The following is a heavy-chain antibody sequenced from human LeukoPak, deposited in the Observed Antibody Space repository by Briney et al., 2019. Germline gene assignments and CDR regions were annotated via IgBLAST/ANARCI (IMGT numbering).Heavy chain of an antibody. CDR1: GFTFISSA. D-gene: IGHD2-2*01. J-gene: IGHJ4*02. CDR3: AAGGEVPEDIVVVPAG. CDR2: IVVGSGNT. Sequence: SVKVSCKASGFTFISSAVQWVRQARGQRLEWIGWIVVGSGNTNYAQKFQERVTITRDMSTSTAYMELSSLRSEDTAVYYCAAGGEVPEDIVVVPAGWGQGTLVTVSS. V-gene: IGHV1-58*01.